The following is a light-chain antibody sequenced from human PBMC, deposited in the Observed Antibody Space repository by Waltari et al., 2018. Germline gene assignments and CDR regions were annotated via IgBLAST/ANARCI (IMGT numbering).Light chain of an antibody. J-gene: IGKJ3*01. Sequence: ELVLTQSPATLSLSPGERATLPCRASQSVRGYIAWYQQNPGQAPRLLIYDTSNRATGLPARFSGSGSGTDFTLTISSLEPEDFAVYYCQHRGHWPPDATFGPGTKVDIK. CDR3: QHRGHWPPDAT. CDR1: QSVRGY. CDR2: DTS. V-gene: IGKV3-11*01.